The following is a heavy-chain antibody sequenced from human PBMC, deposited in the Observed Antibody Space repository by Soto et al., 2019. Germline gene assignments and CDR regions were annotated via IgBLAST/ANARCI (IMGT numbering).Heavy chain of an antibody. Sequence: SSETLSLTCTVSGGSITSYYWSWLRQPAGKGLEWIEHIYPSGTTNYNPSLKSRVTMSVDTSKTHFSLKLSSVTAADTAVYYCARESRSDCRSATCYSWFDPWGQGTLVTVSS. CDR2: IYPSGTT. CDR1: GGSITSYY. V-gene: IGHV4-4*07. D-gene: IGHD2-2*01. CDR3: ARESRSDCRSATCYSWFDP. J-gene: IGHJ5*02.